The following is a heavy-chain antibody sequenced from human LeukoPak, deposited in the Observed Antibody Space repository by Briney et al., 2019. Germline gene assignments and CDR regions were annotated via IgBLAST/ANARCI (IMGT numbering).Heavy chain of an antibody. CDR2: INPNGGST. CDR3: ARDSSDFRNLIPH. D-gene: IGHD1-14*01. V-gene: IGHV1-46*01. J-gene: IGHJ1*01. CDR1: GYTFTRYY. Sequence: ASVKVSCKASGYTFTRYYMHWVRQAPGQGLEWMGIINPNGGSTSYAQKFQGRVTMTRDTSTSTVYMELSSLRSEDSAVYYCARDSSDFRNLIPHWGQGTLVTVSS.